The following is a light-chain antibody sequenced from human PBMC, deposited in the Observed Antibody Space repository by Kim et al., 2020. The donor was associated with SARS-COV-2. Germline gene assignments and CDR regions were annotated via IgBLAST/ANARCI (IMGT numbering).Light chain of an antibody. J-gene: IGLJ3*02. V-gene: IGLV6-57*03. CDR1: SGFLAGDY. Sequence: KTVTSSCTRNSGFLAGDYVQWYQQRPGSAPTTVIYEDNLRPSGVPDRFSGSIDSSSNTASLTISGLETEDEADYYCQSFAGSAWVFGGGDPADRP. CDR2: EDN. CDR3: QSFAGSAWV.